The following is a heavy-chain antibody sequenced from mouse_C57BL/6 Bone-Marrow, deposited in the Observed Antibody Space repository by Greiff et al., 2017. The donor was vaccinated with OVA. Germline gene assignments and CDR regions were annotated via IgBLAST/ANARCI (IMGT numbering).Heavy chain of an antibody. CDR1: GYTFTSYW. D-gene: IGHD2-3*01. CDR3: ARGAYDGYADY. Sequence: VQLHQPGAELVMPGASVKLSCKASGYTFTSYWMHWVKQRPGQGLEWIGEIDPSDSYTKYNQKFKGKSTLTVDKSSSTAYMQLSSLPSDDSAVYYCARGAYDGYADYWGQGTTLTVSS. V-gene: IGHV1-69*01. CDR2: IDPSDSYT. J-gene: IGHJ2*01.